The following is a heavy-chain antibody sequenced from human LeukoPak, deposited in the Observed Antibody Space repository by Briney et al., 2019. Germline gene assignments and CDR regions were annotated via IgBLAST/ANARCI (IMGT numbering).Heavy chain of an antibody. CDR3: TRGSSGRRDY. Sequence: ASVKVSCKASGYTFTSCDINWVRQATGQGLEWIGWMNPNSGNTGYGQSFQGRVTMTRDNSISTAYMELSNLRSEDTAIYYCTRGSSGRRDYWGQGTLVTVSS. CDR1: GYTFTSCD. CDR2: MNPNSGNT. V-gene: IGHV1-8*01. D-gene: IGHD6-19*01. J-gene: IGHJ4*02.